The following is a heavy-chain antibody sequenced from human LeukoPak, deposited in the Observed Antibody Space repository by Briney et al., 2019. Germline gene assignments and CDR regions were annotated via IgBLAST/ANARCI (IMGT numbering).Heavy chain of an antibody. D-gene: IGHD3-9*01. Sequence: GASLRLSRAASGFAFSNYAMSWVRQAPGKGLEWVSAVSGRDTSTYYTDSVKGRFTISRDNSKNTLYPQMNSLSAEDTAIYYCAKWGDYDVLTGYYDSDYWGQGTLVTVSS. V-gene: IGHV3-23*01. J-gene: IGHJ4*02. CDR3: AKWGDYDVLTGYYDSDY. CDR1: GFAFSNYA. CDR2: VSGRDTST.